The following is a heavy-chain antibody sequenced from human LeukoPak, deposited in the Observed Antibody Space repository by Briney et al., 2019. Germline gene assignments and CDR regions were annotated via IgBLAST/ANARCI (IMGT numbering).Heavy chain of an antibody. V-gene: IGHV3-74*01. D-gene: IGHD4-17*01. CDR1: GFTFSSYW. Sequence: GGSLRLSCAASGFTFSSYWMQWVRQAPGKGLVWVSRIDGDGSSTNYADSVKGRFTISRDNSKNTLYLQMNSLRAEDTAVYYCARDGTYGDPFDYWGQGTLVTVSS. J-gene: IGHJ4*02. CDR2: IDGDGSST. CDR3: ARDGTYGDPFDY.